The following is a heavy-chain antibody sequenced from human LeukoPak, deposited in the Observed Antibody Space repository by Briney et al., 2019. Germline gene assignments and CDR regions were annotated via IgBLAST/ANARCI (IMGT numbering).Heavy chain of an antibody. Sequence: PSETLSLTCTVSGGYINDASWNWIRKPPRQGLEWIGYIYHSGGTNYNPSLRSRVTISLDTSKNQFSLKLSSVTAADTAVYYCARVGTYYRSLDSWGQGTLVTVSS. CDR3: ARVGTYYRSLDS. CDR1: GGYINDAS. D-gene: IGHD3-10*01. J-gene: IGHJ4*02. CDR2: IYHSGGT. V-gene: IGHV4-59*01.